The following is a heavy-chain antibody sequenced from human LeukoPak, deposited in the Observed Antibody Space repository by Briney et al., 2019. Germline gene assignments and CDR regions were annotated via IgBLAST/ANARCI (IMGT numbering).Heavy chain of an antibody. D-gene: IGHD1-26*01. CDR3: AKNAIYSGSYRLPSY. J-gene: IGHJ4*02. V-gene: IGHV3-23*01. CDR1: GISLSNYA. Sequence: GGSLRLSCVVSGISLSNYAMTWVRQAPGKGLEWVSYISERGGSTTYADSVKGRFTISRDNSKNTLYLQMNSLRAEDTAVYYCAKNAIYSGSYRLPSYWGQGTLVTVSS. CDR2: ISERGGST.